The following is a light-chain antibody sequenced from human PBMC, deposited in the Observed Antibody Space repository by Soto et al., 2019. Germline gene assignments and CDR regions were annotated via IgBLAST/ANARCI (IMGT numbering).Light chain of an antibody. V-gene: IGLV1-36*01. J-gene: IGLJ2*01. CDR2: YDD. Sequence: QSVLTQPPSVSEAPRQRVTISCSGSSSNIGNNAVNWYQQLPGQAPKLLIYYDDLLASGVSDRFSGSKSGTSASLAISGLQSEDEADYYCAAWDDRLSGLVFGRGTKLTVL. CDR1: SSNIGNNA. CDR3: AAWDDRLSGLV.